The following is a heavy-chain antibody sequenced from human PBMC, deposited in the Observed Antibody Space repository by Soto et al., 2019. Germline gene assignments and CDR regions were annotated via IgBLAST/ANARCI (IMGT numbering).Heavy chain of an antibody. V-gene: IGHV3-7*05. CDR3: AGGAGWEQEY. Sequence: EVQLVESGGGLVQPGGSLRLSCAASGVTFRNYFMTWVRQAPGKGLEWVPNINQDGSERHYVDSVRGRFTTSRDNAKNSLLLEMNSLRVEDTAVYFCAGGAGWEQEYWGQGTLVTVSS. D-gene: IGHD1-26*01. J-gene: IGHJ4*02. CDR1: GVTFRNYF. CDR2: INQDGSER.